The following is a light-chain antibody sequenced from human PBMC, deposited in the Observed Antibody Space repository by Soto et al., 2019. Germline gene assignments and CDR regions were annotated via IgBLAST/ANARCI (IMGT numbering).Light chain of an antibody. V-gene: IGKV3-15*01. CDR1: QGVRNN. Sequence: ILMTQSPATLSVSPGERATLSCMASQGVRNNLAWYQHKPGQAPRLLIYDASTRATGIPARFSGSGSGTDFTLTISSLQSEDVAVYYCQQYNNWPPWTFGQGTRVDIK. J-gene: IGKJ1*01. CDR2: DAS. CDR3: QQYNNWPPWT.